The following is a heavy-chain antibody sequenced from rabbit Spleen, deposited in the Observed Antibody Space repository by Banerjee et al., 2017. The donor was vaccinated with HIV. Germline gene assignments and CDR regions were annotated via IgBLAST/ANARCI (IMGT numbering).Heavy chain of an antibody. Sequence: QSLEESGGDLVKPGASLTLTCTASGVSFSSSYWICWVRQAPGKGLEWIACIYAGSSGSTYYASWAKGRFTISKTSSTTVTLQMTSLTAADTATYFCATGYTATSYYNLWGPGTLVTVS. CDR1: GVSFSSSYW. D-gene: IGHD8-1*01. J-gene: IGHJ4*01. V-gene: IGHV1S40*01. CDR3: ATGYTATSYYNL. CDR2: IYAGSSGST.